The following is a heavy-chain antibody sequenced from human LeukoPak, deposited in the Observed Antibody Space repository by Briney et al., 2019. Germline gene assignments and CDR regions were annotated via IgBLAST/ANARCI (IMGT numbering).Heavy chain of an antibody. CDR2: VGRSGTPI. D-gene: IGHD3-10*01. Sequence: GGSLRLSCAASGFTFNDYYMTWIRQAPGQGLEWLSNVGRSGTPIYSADSVGGRFTISRDNGKSSLFLQMNSLRAEDTAVYYCARDGGATMVRGVATYDSWGQGTLVTVSS. CDR1: GFTFNDYY. CDR3: ARDGGATMVRGVATYDS. J-gene: IGHJ4*02. V-gene: IGHV3-11*04.